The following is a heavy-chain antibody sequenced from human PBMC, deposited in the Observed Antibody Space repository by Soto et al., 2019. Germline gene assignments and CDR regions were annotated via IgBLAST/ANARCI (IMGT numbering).Heavy chain of an antibody. CDR3: ARADYSKIAY. D-gene: IGHD4-4*01. Sequence: PSETLSLTCTISGGPINNYYGSWIRQPPGRGLEWIGHIYYSGGTSFSPSLKSRVTISVDTSKNQFSLKLSSVTAADTAVYYCARADYSKIAYWGQGTLVTVSS. V-gene: IGHV4-59*01. CDR2: IYYSGGT. J-gene: IGHJ4*02. CDR1: GGPINNYY.